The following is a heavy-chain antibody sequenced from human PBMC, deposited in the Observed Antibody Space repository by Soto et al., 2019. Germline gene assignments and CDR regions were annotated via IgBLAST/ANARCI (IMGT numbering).Heavy chain of an antibody. J-gene: IGHJ3*02. CDR1: GGSVSSGSYY. V-gene: IGHV4-61*01. CDR3: ARVESGIGPPLAFDI. Sequence: QVQLQESGPGLVKPSETLSLTCTVSGGSVSSGSYYWSWIRQPPGKGLEWIGYIYYSGSTNYNPSLKSRVTISVDTSKNQFSLKLSSVTAADTAVYYCARVESGIGPPLAFDIWGQGTMVTVSS. CDR2: IYYSGST. D-gene: IGHD1-26*01.